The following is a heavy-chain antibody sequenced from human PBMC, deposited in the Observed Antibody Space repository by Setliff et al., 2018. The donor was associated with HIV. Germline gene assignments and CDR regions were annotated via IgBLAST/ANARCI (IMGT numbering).Heavy chain of an antibody. CDR1: GGSISSYY. J-gene: IGHJ6*03. Sequence: SETLSLTCTVSGGSISSYYWSWIRQPPGKGLEWIGYIYYSGSTNYNPPLKSRVTISVDTSKNQSSLKLSSVTAADTAVYYCARHAPYPPWAYYYYYMDVWGKGTTVTVSS. V-gene: IGHV4-59*08. CDR2: IYYSGST. CDR3: ARHAPYPPWAYYYYYMDV. D-gene: IGHD3-16*01.